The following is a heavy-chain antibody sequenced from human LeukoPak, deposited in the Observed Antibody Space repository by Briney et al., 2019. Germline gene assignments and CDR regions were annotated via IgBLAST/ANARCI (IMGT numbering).Heavy chain of an antibody. D-gene: IGHD3-3*01. CDR2: VDPEDGET. Sequence: ASVTVSCKVSGYTFTDYYMHWVQQAPGKGLEWMGLVDPEDGETIYAEKFQGRVTITADTSTDTDYMELSILRSEDTAVYYCATGLLRFLEWSNYYYMDVWGKGTTVTVSS. V-gene: IGHV1-69-2*01. J-gene: IGHJ6*03. CDR3: ATGLLRFLEWSNYYYMDV. CDR1: GYTFTDYY.